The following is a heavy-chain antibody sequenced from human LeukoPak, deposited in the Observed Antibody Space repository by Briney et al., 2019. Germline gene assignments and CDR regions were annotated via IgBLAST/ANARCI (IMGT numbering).Heavy chain of an antibody. CDR2: IYGAGTT. J-gene: IGHJ4*02. CDR1: GFTFSSYS. D-gene: IGHD6-19*01. V-gene: IGHV3-66*01. CDR3: VKILSDTNGWYHFDY. Sequence: PGGSLRLSCAASGFTFSSYSMDWVRQAPGKGLEWVSIIYGAGTTNYADSVKGRFTISRDSSTNTLYLQMSSLRAGDTAVYFCVKILSDTNGWYHFDYWGQGALVTVSS.